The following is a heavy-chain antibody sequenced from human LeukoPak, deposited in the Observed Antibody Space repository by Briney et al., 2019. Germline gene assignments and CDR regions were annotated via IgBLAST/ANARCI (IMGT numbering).Heavy chain of an antibody. D-gene: IGHD3-16*01. CDR2: IYSGGST. CDR1: GFTVSSNY. J-gene: IGHJ3*02. V-gene: IGHV3-53*01. Sequence: GGSLRLSCAASGFTVSSNYMSWVRQAPGKGLEWVSVIYSGGSTYYADSVKGRFAISRDNSKNTLYLQMNSLRAEDTAVYYCARVGFGSAFDIWGQGTMVTVSS. CDR3: ARVGFGSAFDI.